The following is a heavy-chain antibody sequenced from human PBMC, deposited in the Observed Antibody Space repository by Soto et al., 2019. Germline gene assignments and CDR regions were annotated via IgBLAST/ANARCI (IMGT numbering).Heavy chain of an antibody. Sequence: QVQLVQSGAEVKKPGSSVKVSCKASGGTFSSYAISWVRQAPGQGLEWMGGIIPIFGTANYAQKFQGRVTITADESTSTAYMELSSLRSEDTAVYYCARAGGVVGKIGARYYWYFDLWGRGTLVTVSS. CDR1: GGTFSSYA. CDR2: IIPIFGTA. V-gene: IGHV1-69*01. D-gene: IGHD6-6*01. J-gene: IGHJ2*01. CDR3: ARAGGVVGKIGARYYWYFDL.